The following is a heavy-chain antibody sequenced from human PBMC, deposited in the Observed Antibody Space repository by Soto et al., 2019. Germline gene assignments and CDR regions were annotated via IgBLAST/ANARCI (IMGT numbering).Heavy chain of an antibody. CDR2: IHHSGNT. Sequence: SETLSLTCAVSGGSISSSNWWSWARQSPGKGLEWIGEIHHSGNTHYNPSLKSRVTISIDKSKNQFSLNLSSVIAADTAVYHCVKNSNPYYFDYWGQGALVTVS. V-gene: IGHV4-4*02. D-gene: IGHD2-15*01. CDR1: GGSISSSNW. CDR3: VKNSNPYYFDY. J-gene: IGHJ4*02.